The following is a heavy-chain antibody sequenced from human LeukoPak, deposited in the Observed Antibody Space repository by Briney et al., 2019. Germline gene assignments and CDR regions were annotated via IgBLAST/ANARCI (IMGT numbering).Heavy chain of an antibody. V-gene: IGHV4-39*01. D-gene: IGHD5-18*01. CDR1: GGSISSSSYY. J-gene: IGHJ4*02. CDR3: AAEYTYGTYYFDY. Sequence: SETLSLTCTVSGGSISSSSYYWGWIRQPPGKGLEWIGSIYYSGSTYYNPSLKSRVTISVDTSKNQFSLKLSSVTAADTAVYYCAAEYTYGTYYFDYWGQGTLVTVSS. CDR2: IYYSGST.